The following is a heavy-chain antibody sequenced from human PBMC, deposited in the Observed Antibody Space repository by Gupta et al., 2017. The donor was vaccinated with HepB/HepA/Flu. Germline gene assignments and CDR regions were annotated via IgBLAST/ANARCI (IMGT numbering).Heavy chain of an antibody. CDR2: IGGGGGT. J-gene: IGHJ4*02. V-gene: IGHV3-23*01. CDR1: GFTLTNYA. D-gene: IGHD5-24*01. CDR3: AKGRTWLPDTDY. Sequence: EVQLLDSGGGLVQPGGSLRLSCAASGFTLTNYAMSWVRQAPGKGLEWVSTIGGGGGTYYADAVKGRVTISRDNSKNTLYLQMNSLRAEDTAVYFCAKGRTWLPDTDYWGQGTLVSVSP.